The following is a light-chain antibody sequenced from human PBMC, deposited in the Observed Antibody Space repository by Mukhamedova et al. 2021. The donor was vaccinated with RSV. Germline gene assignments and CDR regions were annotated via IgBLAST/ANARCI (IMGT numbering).Light chain of an antibody. V-gene: IGKV1-5*03. Sequence: WYQRRVHGKAPKLLIYKVSTLQSGVPSRFSRSGSGTEFTLTITSLQPDDFGTYYCQQYSDFSRTFGQGTKVEIK. J-gene: IGKJ1*01. CDR3: QQYSDFSRT. CDR2: KVS.